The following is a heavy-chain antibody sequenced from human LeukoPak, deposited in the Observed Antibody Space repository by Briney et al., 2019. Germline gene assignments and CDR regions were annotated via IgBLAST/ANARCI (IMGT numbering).Heavy chain of an antibody. D-gene: IGHD3-3*01. CDR1: GDTISTSNSY. CDR2: IYESGNT. V-gene: IGHV4-39*01. Sequence: KPSETLCLTCAASGDTISTSNSYWGWIPRPPGKGLEWVGSIYESGNTYYNPFINSRATISVDTYKNQFSQKISFVTDANAAEYYCARQTGVGVFILPGGQGTLVTVSS. J-gene: IGHJ4*02. CDR3: ARQTGVGVFILP.